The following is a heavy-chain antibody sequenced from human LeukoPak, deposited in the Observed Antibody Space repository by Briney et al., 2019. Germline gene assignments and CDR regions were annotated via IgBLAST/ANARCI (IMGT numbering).Heavy chain of an antibody. CDR1: GFTFSSYW. Sequence: GGSLRLSCAASGFTFSSYWMSWVRQAPGKGLEWVANIKQDGSEKHYVDSAKGRFTISRDNAKNSLYLQMNSLGAEDTAVYYCARGCSGGSCYESKFDPWGQGTLVTVSS. J-gene: IGHJ5*02. V-gene: IGHV3-7*01. CDR3: ARGCSGGSCYESKFDP. CDR2: IKQDGSEK. D-gene: IGHD2-15*01.